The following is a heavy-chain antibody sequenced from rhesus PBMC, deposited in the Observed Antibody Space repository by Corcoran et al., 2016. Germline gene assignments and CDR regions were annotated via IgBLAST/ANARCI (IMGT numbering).Heavy chain of an antibody. D-gene: IGHD4-29*01. V-gene: IGHV4-173*01. Sequence: QVQLQESGPGVVKPSETLSLTGAVSGGSISSNDWSWIRQPPGNGLEWIGSISGSGWSTDYKPSLQRRVTISTDTSKNQFSLKLSSVTATDTAVYYCAREEATVATPYGAFDVWGQGLSVTVSS. CDR3: AREEATVATPYGAFDV. CDR2: ISGSGWST. J-gene: IGHJ3*01. CDR1: GGSISSND.